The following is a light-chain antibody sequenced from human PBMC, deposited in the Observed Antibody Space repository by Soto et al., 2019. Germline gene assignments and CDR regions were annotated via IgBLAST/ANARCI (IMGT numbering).Light chain of an antibody. Sequence: DIQFTQSPSFLSASVGDRVTITCRASQGVSTYLAWYQQKPGKAPKLLIYAASTLQSGVPSGFSGSGSGTEFTLTISYLQPEDLATYYCQQLNTYPLTCGGGTKVEIK. V-gene: IGKV1-9*01. CDR1: QGVSTY. CDR3: QQLNTYPLT. J-gene: IGKJ4*01. CDR2: AAS.